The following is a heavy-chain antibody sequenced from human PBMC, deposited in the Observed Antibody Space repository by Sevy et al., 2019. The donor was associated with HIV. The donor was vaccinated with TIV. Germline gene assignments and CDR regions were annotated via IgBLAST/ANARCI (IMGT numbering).Heavy chain of an antibody. V-gene: IGHV4-59*08. CDR3: ARQYDFDL. Sequence: SETLSLTCTVSGGSINSDHWNWIRQPPGKGLEWIGYVYYTGGTNYNPSLKNRVTISVDRTKNQFSLKLTSVTAADTAVYYCARQYDFDLWGQGTMVTVSS. D-gene: IGHD2-8*01. CDR1: GGSINSDH. J-gene: IGHJ3*01. CDR2: VYYTGGT.